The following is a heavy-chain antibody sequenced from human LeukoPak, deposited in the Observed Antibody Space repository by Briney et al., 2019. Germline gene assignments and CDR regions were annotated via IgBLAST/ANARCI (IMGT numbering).Heavy chain of an antibody. Sequence: KTSETLSLTCTVSGDSISDDYYTWMRQPAGKGLEWIGRIHSGGTTNYNPSLMSRVTLSIDKSKKHISLRLTSVTAADTAVYYCARGGGITMVRGVIMMLNDWFDPWGQETLVTVSS. D-gene: IGHD3-10*01. J-gene: IGHJ5*02. CDR3: ARGGGITMVRGVIMMLNDWFDP. V-gene: IGHV4-4*07. CDR2: IHSGGTT. CDR1: GDSISDDY.